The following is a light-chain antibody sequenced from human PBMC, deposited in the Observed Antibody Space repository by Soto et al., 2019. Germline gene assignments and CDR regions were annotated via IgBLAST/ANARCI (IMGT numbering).Light chain of an antibody. CDR1: SSDVGGYNY. Sequence: QSALTQPPSASGSPGQSVTISCTGTSSDVGGYNYVSWYQQHPGKAPKLMIYEVNKRPSGVPDRFSGSKSDNTASLTVSGLQAEDEAYYYRSSYAGSHYVIFRGGTKLTVL. V-gene: IGLV2-8*01. CDR3: SSYAGSHYVI. CDR2: EVN. J-gene: IGLJ2*01.